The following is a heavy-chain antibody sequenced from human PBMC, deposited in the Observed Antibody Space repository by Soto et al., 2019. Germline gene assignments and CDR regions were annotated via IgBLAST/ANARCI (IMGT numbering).Heavy chain of an antibody. CDR3: ARATSVDAY. V-gene: IGHV3-7*01. D-gene: IGHD5-12*01. Sequence: EEQLVESGGDLVQPGGSLRLSCAASGFAFSGYWMSWVRQAPGKGLEGVANIKQDGSEKYYVDSVKGRFTISRDNAKNSLYLQMNSLRVEDTAVYYCARATSVDAYWGQGTLVTVSS. CDR1: GFAFSGYW. CDR2: IKQDGSEK. J-gene: IGHJ4*02.